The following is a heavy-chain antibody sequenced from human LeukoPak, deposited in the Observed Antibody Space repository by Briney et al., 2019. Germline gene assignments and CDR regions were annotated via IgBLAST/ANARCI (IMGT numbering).Heavy chain of an antibody. D-gene: IGHD3-9*01. CDR3: ARTDWFSFDY. CDR2: IKPDGTEI. Sequence: PGGSLRLSCAASGFMFSGYWMSWVRQAPGKGLEWVATIKPDGTEIYYGDSVKGRFTISRDNAKNSLYVQVNSLRAEDTAAYYCARTDWFSFDYWGQGTLVTVSS. V-gene: IGHV3-7*04. J-gene: IGHJ4*02. CDR1: GFMFSGYW.